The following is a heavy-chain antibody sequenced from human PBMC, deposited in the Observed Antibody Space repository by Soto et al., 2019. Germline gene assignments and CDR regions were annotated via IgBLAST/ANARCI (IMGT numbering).Heavy chain of an antibody. CDR1: GCSFSPIY. Sequence: SETLYLTCSVPGCSFSPIYRNWSRQSPGKGLEWVGYIYYGGTTSYNPSLKSRVTISLGTSKSQFSLRLTSVTAADTAVYYCARLGRYYQSLDSWGPGTLVTVS. CDR2: IYYGGTT. CDR3: ARLGRYYQSLDS. J-gene: IGHJ5*01. V-gene: IGHV4-59*08. D-gene: IGHD3-10*01.